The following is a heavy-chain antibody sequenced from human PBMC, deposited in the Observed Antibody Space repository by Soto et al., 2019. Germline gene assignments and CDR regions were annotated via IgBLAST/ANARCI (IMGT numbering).Heavy chain of an antibody. D-gene: IGHD1-7*01. CDR3: ARGSLRNYLGTEYGMDV. CDR2: IYYSGST. V-gene: IGHV4-30-4*01. Sequence: SETLSLTCTVSGGSISSGDYYWSWIRQPPGKGLEWIGYIYYSGSTYYNPSLKSRVTISVDTSKNQFSLKLSSVTAADTAVYYCARGSLRNYLGTEYGMDVWGQGTTFTVS. J-gene: IGHJ6*02. CDR1: GGSISSGDYY.